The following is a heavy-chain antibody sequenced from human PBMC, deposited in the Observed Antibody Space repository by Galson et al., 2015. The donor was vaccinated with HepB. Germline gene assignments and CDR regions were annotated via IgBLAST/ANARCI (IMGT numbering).Heavy chain of an antibody. Sequence: SLRLSCAASGFTFSNAWMNWVRQAPGKGLEWVGRIKSKTDGGTTDYAAPVKGRFTISRDDSKNTLYLQMNSLKTEDTAVYYCTTQIYSPGDPFYYYMDVWGKGTTVTVSS. D-gene: IGHD4-11*01. CDR1: GFTFSNAW. CDR2: IKSKTDGGTT. V-gene: IGHV3-15*07. J-gene: IGHJ6*03. CDR3: TTQIYSPGDPFYYYMDV.